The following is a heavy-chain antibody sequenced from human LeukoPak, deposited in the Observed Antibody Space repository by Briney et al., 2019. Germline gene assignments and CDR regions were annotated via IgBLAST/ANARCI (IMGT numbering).Heavy chain of an antibody. CDR1: GGSFSGYY. V-gene: IGHV4-34*01. CDR3: ARPARRTLYNWNPGVNWFDP. J-gene: IGHJ5*02. Sequence: SETLSLTCAVYGGSFSGYYWSWIRQPPGKGLEWIGEINHSGSTNYNPSLKSRVTISVDTSKNQFSLKLSSVTAADTAVYYCARPARRTLYNWNPGVNWFDPWGQGTLVTVSS. D-gene: IGHD1-20*01. CDR2: INHSGST.